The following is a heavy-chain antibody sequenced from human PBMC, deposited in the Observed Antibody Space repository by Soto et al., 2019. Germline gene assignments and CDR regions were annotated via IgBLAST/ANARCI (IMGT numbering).Heavy chain of an antibody. CDR2: ISDSGSST. Sequence: EVQLLESGGALTQPGGSLRLSCAASGFTFSTYALNWVRQVPGKGLEWVSGISDSGSSTYYADAVKGRFTVSRDNSNSTLSLEMNSLRAEDRAVYYCGKSRWAGYNDPYLDSWGQGTLVSVSS. V-gene: IGHV3-23*01. CDR3: GKSRWAGYNDPYLDS. CDR1: GFTFSTYA. J-gene: IGHJ4*02. D-gene: IGHD1-1*01.